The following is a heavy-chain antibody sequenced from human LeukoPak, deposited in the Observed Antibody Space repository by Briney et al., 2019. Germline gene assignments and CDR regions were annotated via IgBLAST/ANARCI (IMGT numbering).Heavy chain of an antibody. J-gene: IGHJ4*02. D-gene: IGHD2-15*01. CDR2: ISGSGGST. V-gene: IGHV3-23*01. CDR1: GFTFSSYA. CDR3: AKGGRAAHYFDY. Sequence: GGSLRLSCATSGFTFSSYAMSWVRQAPGKGLEWVSPISGSGGSTYYAHSVKGRFTISRDNSKNTLYLQMNSLGAEDTAVYYCAKGGRAAHYFDYWGQGTLVTVSS.